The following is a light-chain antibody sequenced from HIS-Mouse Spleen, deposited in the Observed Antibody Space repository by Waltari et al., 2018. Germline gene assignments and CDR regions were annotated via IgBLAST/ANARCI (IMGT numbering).Light chain of an antibody. J-gene: IGLJ2*01. Sequence: SYVLTQPPSVSVAPGQTARITCGGNNIGSKSVHWDQQKSGQAPVLVIYEDSKRPSGIPEGFSGSSSGTMATLTISGAQVEDEADYYCYSTDSSGNHRVFGGGTKLTVL. V-gene: IGLV3-10*01. CDR2: EDS. CDR1: NIGSKS. CDR3: YSTDSSGNHRV.